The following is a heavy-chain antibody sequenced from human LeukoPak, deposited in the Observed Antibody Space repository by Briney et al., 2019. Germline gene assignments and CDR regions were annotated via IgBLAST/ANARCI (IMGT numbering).Heavy chain of an antibody. Sequence: ASVKVSCKASGYTFTGYYMHWVRQAPGQGLEWMGWINPNSGGTNYARKFQGWVTMTRDTSISTAYMELSRLRSDDTAVYYCARATQVVPAAMSLIFDYWGQGTLVTVSS. CDR1: GYTFTGYY. CDR2: INPNSGGT. CDR3: ARATQVVPAAMSLIFDY. J-gene: IGHJ4*02. D-gene: IGHD2-2*01. V-gene: IGHV1-2*04.